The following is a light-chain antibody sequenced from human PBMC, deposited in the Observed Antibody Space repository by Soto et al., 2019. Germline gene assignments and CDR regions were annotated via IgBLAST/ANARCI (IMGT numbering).Light chain of an antibody. Sequence: EIVLTQSPGTLSLSPGERATLSCRASQSVSSNYSAWYQQKPGQAPRLLVYGASIRATGIPDRFSGSGSGTDLTLTISRVEPEDFAVYYCQHYGSSPFTCGHGTRVDIK. CDR3: QHYGSSPFT. CDR1: QSVSSNY. V-gene: IGKV3-20*01. CDR2: GAS. J-gene: IGKJ3*01.